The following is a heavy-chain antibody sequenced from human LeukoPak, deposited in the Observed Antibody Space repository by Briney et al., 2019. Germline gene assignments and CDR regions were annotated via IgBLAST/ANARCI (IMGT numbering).Heavy chain of an antibody. CDR1: GGSISSSSYY. CDR3: ATGYTSNCPYN. V-gene: IGHV4-39*01. J-gene: IGHJ4*02. D-gene: IGHD6-13*01. Sequence: PSETLSLTCTVSGGSISSSSYYWGWIRQPPGKGLEWIGTIYYSGSTYYNPSLKSRVTISVDTSKNQFSLKLRSVTAADTAVYYCATGYTSNCPYNWGQGTLVTISS. CDR2: IYYSGST.